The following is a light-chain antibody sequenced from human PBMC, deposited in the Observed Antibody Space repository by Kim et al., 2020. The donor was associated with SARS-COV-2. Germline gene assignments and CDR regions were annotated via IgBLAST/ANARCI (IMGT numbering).Light chain of an antibody. CDR2: GAS. V-gene: IGKV3-15*01. Sequence: SVSTGQRAPRCCSTSQSISSHLAWYQRTPGQAPRLLIHGASSWATGIPARFSGSGSGTEFTLTISSLQSEDSAVYYCHQYYDWPYTFGQGTKLEI. J-gene: IGKJ2*01. CDR3: HQYYDWPYT. CDR1: QSISSH.